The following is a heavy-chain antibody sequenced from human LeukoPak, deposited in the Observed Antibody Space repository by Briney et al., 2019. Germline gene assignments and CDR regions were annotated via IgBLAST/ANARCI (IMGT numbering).Heavy chain of an antibody. J-gene: IGHJ6*03. V-gene: IGHV4-39*01. CDR2: IHYSGSL. Sequence: SETLSLTCTVSGGSISSSTYFWGWIRQPPGKGLEWIASIHYSGSLYFNPSLKSRVTISVDTSNNQFSLKLTSVTAADTALYFCARQLYTSGSYYAPIDVWGKGTTVTISS. D-gene: IGHD3-10*01. CDR1: GGSISSSTYF. CDR3: ARQLYTSGSYYAPIDV.